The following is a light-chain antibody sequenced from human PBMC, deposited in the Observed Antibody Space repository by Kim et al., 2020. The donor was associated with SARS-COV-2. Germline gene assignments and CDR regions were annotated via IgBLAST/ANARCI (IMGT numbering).Light chain of an antibody. Sequence: SLGERATINCKSSRTVVYNYVAWYQHRAGQPPKLLISGASTREVGVPGRFSGEESGTDFTLTISSLQAEDVAVYYCQQYDDIPWTFGQGTKVDIK. V-gene: IGKV4-1*01. CDR1: RTVVYNY. CDR3: QQYDDIPWT. J-gene: IGKJ1*01. CDR2: GAS.